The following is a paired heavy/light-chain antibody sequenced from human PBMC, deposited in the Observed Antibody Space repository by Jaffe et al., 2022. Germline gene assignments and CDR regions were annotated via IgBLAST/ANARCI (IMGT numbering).Heavy chain of an antibody. V-gene: IGHV3-66*02. D-gene: IGHD6-19*01. Sequence: EVQLVESGGGLVQPGGSLRLSCAASGFTVSSNYMSWVRQAPGKGLEWVSVIYSGGSTYYADSVKGRFTISRDNSKNTLYLQMNSLRAEDTAVYYCARDRASRSSGWYDRRPKDYYYYMDVWGKGTTVTVSS. CDR1: GFTVSSNY. CDR3: ARDRASRSSGWYDRRPKDYYYYMDV. CDR2: IYSGGST. J-gene: IGHJ6*03.
Light chain of an antibody. CDR2: KAS. CDR3: QQYNSYRRT. J-gene: IGKJ1*01. Sequence: DIQMTQSPSTLSASVGDRVTITCRASQSISSWLAWYQQKPGKAPKLLIYKASSLESGVPSRFSGSGSGTEFTLTISSLQPDDFATYYCQQYNSYRRTFGQGTKVEIK. V-gene: IGKV1-5*03. CDR1: QSISSW.